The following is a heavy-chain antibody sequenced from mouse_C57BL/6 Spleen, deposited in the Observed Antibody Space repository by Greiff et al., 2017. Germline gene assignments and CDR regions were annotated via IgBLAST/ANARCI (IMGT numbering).Heavy chain of an antibody. V-gene: IGHV1-39*01. CDR2: INPNYGTT. J-gene: IGHJ3*01. D-gene: IGHD4-1*01. Sequence: ASGYSFTDYNMNWVKQSNGKSLEWIGVINPNYGTTSYNQKFKGKATLTVDQSSSTAYMQLNSLTAEDSAVYYCASGGTRFAYWGQGTLVTVSA. CDR1: GYSFTDYN. CDR3: ASGGTRFAY.